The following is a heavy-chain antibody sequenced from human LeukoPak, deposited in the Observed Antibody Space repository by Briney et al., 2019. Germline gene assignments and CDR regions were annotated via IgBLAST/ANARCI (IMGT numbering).Heavy chain of an antibody. D-gene: IGHD4-17*01. J-gene: IGHJ4*02. CDR3: ARVSPNTVTTLQYFDY. Sequence: GGSLRLSCAASGFTFSSYWMHWVRQAPGKGLVWVSRINSDGSSTSYADSVRGRFTISRDNAKNSLYLQMNSLRAEDTAVYYCARVSPNTVTTLQYFDYWGQGTLVTVSS. V-gene: IGHV3-74*01. CDR2: INSDGSST. CDR1: GFTFSSYW.